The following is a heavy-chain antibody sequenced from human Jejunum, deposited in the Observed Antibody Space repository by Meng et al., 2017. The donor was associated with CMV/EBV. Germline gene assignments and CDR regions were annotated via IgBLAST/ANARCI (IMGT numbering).Heavy chain of an antibody. CDR2: INTDGSSP. V-gene: IGHV3-74*01. J-gene: IGHJ4*02. CDR3: VRTQYTTSRFDY. CDR1: GFIFSNYG. D-gene: IGHD6-6*01. Sequence: ASGFIFSNYGIPWVRQAPGKGLVWVSRINTDGSSPTYADSVRGRFTISRDNTENTVNLLMNSLRAEDTAVYYCVRTQYTTSRFDYWGQGTRVTVSS.